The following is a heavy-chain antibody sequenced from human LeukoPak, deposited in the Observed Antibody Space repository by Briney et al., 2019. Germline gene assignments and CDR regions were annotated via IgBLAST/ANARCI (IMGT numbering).Heavy chain of an antibody. V-gene: IGHV3-23*01. J-gene: IGHJ4*02. CDR2: ISGSGGST. CDR3: ARDLTIFGVITPGTN. CDR1: GFTFSSYA. Sequence: GGSLRLSCAASGFTFSSYAMSWVRQAPGKGLEWVSAISGSGGSTYYADSVKGRFTISRDNSKNTLYLQMNSLRAEDTAVYYCARDLTIFGVITPGTNWGQGTLVTVSS. D-gene: IGHD3-3*01.